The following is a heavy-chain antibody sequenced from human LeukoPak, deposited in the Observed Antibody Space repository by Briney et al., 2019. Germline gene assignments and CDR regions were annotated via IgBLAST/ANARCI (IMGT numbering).Heavy chain of an antibody. CDR2: ISAYNGNT. V-gene: IGHV1-18*01. CDR1: GYTFTSYG. CDR3: ARDYGVNYYFYYGMDV. J-gene: IGHJ6*02. D-gene: IGHD4-17*01. Sequence: ASVKVSCKASGYTFTSYGISWVQQAPGQGLEWMGWISAYNGNTNYAQKLQGRVTMTTDTSTSTAYMELRSLRSDDTAVYYCARDYGVNYYFYYGMDVWGQGTTVTVSS.